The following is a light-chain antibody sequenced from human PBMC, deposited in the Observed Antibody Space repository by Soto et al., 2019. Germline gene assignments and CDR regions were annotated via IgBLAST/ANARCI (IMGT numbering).Light chain of an antibody. V-gene: IGLV2-14*01. Sequence: QSALTQPASVSGAPGQSITISCTGTSSDIGDYNYVSWYQQHPGKAPILMIYEVSNRPSGVSNRFSGSKSGNTASLTISGLQAEDEADYYCSSYRSSSTLAFGGGTKLTVL. CDR3: SSYRSSSTLA. CDR1: SSDIGDYNY. J-gene: IGLJ2*01. CDR2: EVS.